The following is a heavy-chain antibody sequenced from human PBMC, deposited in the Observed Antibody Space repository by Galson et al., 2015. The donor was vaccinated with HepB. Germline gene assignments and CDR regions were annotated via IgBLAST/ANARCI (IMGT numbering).Heavy chain of an antibody. V-gene: IGHV3-23*01. CDR1: GFTFSSYA. J-gene: IGHJ4*02. CDR2: ISGSGGST. CDR3: AKTQEYSGEARYFDY. Sequence: SLRLSCAASGFTFSSYAMSWVRQAPGKGLEWVSAISGSGGSTYYADSVKGRFTISRDNSKNTLYLQMNSLRAEDTAVYYCAKTQEYSGEARYFDYWGQGTLVTVSS. D-gene: IGHD6-19*01.